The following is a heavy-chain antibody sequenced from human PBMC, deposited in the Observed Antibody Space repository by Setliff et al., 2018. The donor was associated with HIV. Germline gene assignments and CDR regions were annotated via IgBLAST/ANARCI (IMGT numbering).Heavy chain of an antibody. CDR3: ATFPTTVTALGSNY. CDR2: IYYSGST. D-gene: IGHD2-21*02. Sequence: SETLSLTCTVSGGSISSGDYYWTWIRQHPGKGLEWIGYIYYSGSTHYNPSLKSRVTISVDTSKTQFSLTLSSVIAADTAVYYCATFPTTVTALGSNYWGQGTLVTVSS. CDR1: GGSISSGDYY. V-gene: IGHV4-31*03. J-gene: IGHJ4*02.